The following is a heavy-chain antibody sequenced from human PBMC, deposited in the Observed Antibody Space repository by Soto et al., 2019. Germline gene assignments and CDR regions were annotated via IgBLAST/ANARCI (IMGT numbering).Heavy chain of an antibody. CDR3: ARDFPSSSSDP. J-gene: IGHJ5*02. Sequence: QVQLVQSGAEVKKPGSSVKVSCKASGGTFSSYAITWVRQAPGQGLEWMGGTIPIFGTANYAQKFQGRVTITADESLTTAYMELSSLRSEDTAVYDGARDFPSSSSDPWGQGTLVTVSS. CDR2: TIPIFGTA. V-gene: IGHV1-69*01. CDR1: GGTFSSYA.